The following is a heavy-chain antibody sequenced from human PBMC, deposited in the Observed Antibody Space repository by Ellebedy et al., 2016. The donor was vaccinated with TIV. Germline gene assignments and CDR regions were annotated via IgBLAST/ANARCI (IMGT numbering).Heavy chain of an antibody. CDR1: GGSISSYY. CDR2: IFSTGTT. CDR3: ARLHADIVVTIVRRATSYHMDV. D-gene: IGHD5-12*01. Sequence: SETLSLTCTVSGGSISSYYWTWIRQPPGKGLEWIGYIFSTGTTKYNPSLKSRATISGDTSKNQLSLKLTSVTAEDTAVYYCARLHADIVVTIVRRATSYHMDVWGKGTAVTVSS. J-gene: IGHJ6*03. V-gene: IGHV4-59*08.